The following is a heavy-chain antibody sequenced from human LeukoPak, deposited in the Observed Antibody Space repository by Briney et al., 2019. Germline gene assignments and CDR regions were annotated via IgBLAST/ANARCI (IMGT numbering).Heavy chain of an antibody. D-gene: IGHD1-26*01. V-gene: IGHV4-39*01. CDR2: IYYSGST. CDR1: GGSISSSSYY. CDR3: ARRGGSYYIWFDP. Sequence: SETLSLTCTVSGGSISSSSYYWGWLRQPPGKGLEWIGSIYYSGSTYYNPSLKGRVTISVDTSKNQFSLKLSSVTAADTAVYYCARRGGSYYIWFDPWGQGTLVTVSS. J-gene: IGHJ5*02.